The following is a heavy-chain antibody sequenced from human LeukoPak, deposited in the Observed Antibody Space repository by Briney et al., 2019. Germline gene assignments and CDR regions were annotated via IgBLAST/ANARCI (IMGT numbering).Heavy chain of an antibody. CDR1: GFTFSGYS. V-gene: IGHV4-30-4*08. Sequence: LRLSCAASGFTFSGYSMNWIRQPPGKGLEWIGYIYYSGSTYYNPSLKSRVTISVDTSKNQFSLKLSSVTAADTAVYYCARSTKRYCSSTSCYFYWFDPWGQGTLVTVSS. J-gene: IGHJ5*02. CDR2: IYYSGST. D-gene: IGHD2-2*01. CDR3: ARSTKRYCSSTSCYFYWFDP.